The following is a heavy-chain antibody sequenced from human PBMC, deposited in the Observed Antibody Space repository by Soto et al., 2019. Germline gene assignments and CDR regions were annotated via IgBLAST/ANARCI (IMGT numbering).Heavy chain of an antibody. D-gene: IGHD2-21*01. V-gene: IGHV3-30*18. CDR2: ISYDGSNK. J-gene: IGHJ4*02. CDR3: AKVPTSYRSGDHY. CDR1: GFTFSSYG. Sequence: QVQLVESGGGVVQPGRSLRLSCAASGFTFSSYGMHWVRQAPGKGLEWVAVISYDGSNKYYADSVKGRFTISRDNSKNTLYLQMNSLRAEDTAVYYCAKVPTSYRSGDHYWGQGTLVTVSS.